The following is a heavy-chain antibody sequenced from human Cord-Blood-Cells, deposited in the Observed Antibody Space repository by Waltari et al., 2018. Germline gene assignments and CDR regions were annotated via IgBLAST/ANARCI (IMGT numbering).Heavy chain of an antibody. CDR2: ISSSSSYI. J-gene: IGHJ3*02. Sequence: EVQLVESGGGLVKPGGSLRLSCAASGFTFSSYSMNWVRQAPGKGLVWVSSISSSSSYIYYAYSVKVRFTSSRDNAKNSLYLQMNSLRAEDTAVYYCARDLGQWFGELLDAFDIWGQGTMVTVSS. D-gene: IGHD3-10*01. CDR1: GFTFSSYS. V-gene: IGHV3-21*01. CDR3: ARDLGQWFGELLDAFDI.